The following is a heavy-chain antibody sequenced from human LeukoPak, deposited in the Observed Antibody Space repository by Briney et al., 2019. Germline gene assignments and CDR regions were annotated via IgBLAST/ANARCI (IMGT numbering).Heavy chain of an antibody. CDR1: GCTFDDYG. D-gene: IGHD5-18*01. J-gene: IGHJ6*03. V-gene: IGHV3-20*04. CDR2: INWNGGST. Sequence: GGSLRLSCAASGCTFDDYGMSWVRQAPGKGLEWVSGINWNGGSTGYADSVKGRFTISRDNAKNSLYLQMNSLRAEDTALYYCARVDTAMVSLTLDYYYYMDVWGKGTTVTVSS. CDR3: ARVDTAMVSLTLDYYYYMDV.